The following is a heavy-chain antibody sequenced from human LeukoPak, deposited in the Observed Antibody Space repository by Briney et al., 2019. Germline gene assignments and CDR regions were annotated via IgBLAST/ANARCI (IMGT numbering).Heavy chain of an antibody. Sequence: GGSLRLSCAASGFTFSSYSMNWVRQAPGKGLEWVSYISSGSSTIYYADSVKGRFTISRDNAKNSLYLQMNSLRAEDTAVYYCASTDLGYADDYWGQGTLVTVSS. J-gene: IGHJ4*02. V-gene: IGHV3-48*04. CDR2: ISSGSSTI. CDR3: ASTDLGYADDY. CDR1: GFTFSSYS. D-gene: IGHD3-16*01.